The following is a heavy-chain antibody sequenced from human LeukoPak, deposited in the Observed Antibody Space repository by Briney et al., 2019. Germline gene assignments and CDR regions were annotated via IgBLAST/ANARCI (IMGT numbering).Heavy chain of an antibody. Sequence: GGSLRLSCAASGFTFSSYAMSWVRQAPGKGLEWVSAISGSGGSTYYADSVKGRFTISRDNSKNTLYLKMNSLRAEDTAVYYCAKDMGRWFGELTYFDYWGQGTLVTVSS. V-gene: IGHV3-23*01. J-gene: IGHJ4*02. CDR1: GFTFSSYA. CDR2: ISGSGGST. D-gene: IGHD3-10*01. CDR3: AKDMGRWFGELTYFDY.